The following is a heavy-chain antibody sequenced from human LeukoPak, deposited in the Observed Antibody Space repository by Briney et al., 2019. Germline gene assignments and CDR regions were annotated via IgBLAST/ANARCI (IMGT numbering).Heavy chain of an antibody. CDR1: GGSISSSSYY. D-gene: IGHD4-17*01. V-gene: IGHV4-39*07. J-gene: IGHJ3*02. CDR3: ASGSTVTTGYDAFDI. CDR2: IYYSGST. Sequence: SETLSLTCTVSGGSISSSSYYWGWIRQPPGKGLEWIGSIYYSGSTYYNPSLKSRVTISVDTSKNQFSLKLSSVTAADTAVYYCASGSTVTTGYDAFDIWGQGTMVTVSS.